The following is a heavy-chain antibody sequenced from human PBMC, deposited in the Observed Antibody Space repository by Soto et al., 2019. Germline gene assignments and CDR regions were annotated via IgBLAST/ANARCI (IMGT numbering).Heavy chain of an antibody. CDR3: ARDPHSSYSSGWDDAFDI. Sequence: PSQTLSLTCAISGDSVSSNSAAWNWIRQSPSRGLEWLGRTYYRSKWYNDYAVSVKSRITINPDTSKNQFSLQLNSVTPEDTAVYYCARDPHSSYSSGWDDAFDIWGQGTMVTV. D-gene: IGHD6-19*01. CDR2: TYYRSKWYN. CDR1: GDSVSSNSAA. V-gene: IGHV6-1*01. J-gene: IGHJ3*02.